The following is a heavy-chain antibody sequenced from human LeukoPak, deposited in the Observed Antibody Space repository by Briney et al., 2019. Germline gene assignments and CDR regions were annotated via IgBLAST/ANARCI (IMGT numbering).Heavy chain of an antibody. CDR3: ARAPDNYGALNWFDP. D-gene: IGHD4-17*01. Sequence: SETLSLTCTVSGGSISSYYWSWIRQPPGKGLEWIGYIYYSGSTNYNPSLKSQVTISVDTSKNQFSLKLSSVTAADTAVYYCARAPDNYGALNWFDPWGQGTLVTVSS. CDR1: GGSISSYY. J-gene: IGHJ5*02. CDR2: IYYSGST. V-gene: IGHV4-59*01.